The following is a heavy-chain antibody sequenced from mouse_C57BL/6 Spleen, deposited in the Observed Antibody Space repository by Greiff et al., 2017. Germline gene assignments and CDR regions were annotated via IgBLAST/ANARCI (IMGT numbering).Heavy chain of an antibody. Sequence: EVKLQESGPGLVKPSQSLSLTCSVTGYSITSGYYWNWIRQFPGNKLEWMGYISYDGSNNYNPSLKNRISITRDTSKNQFFLKLNSVTTEDTATYYCARDRPAGYSYAMDYWGQGTSVTVSS. D-gene: IGHD2-3*01. J-gene: IGHJ4*01. CDR3: ARDRPAGYSYAMDY. CDR2: ISYDGSN. V-gene: IGHV3-6*01. CDR1: GYSITSGYY.